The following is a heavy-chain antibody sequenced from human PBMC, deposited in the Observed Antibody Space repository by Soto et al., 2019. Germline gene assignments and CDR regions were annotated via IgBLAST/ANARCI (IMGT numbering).Heavy chain of an antibody. D-gene: IGHD3-16*02. J-gene: IGHJ4*02. CDR3: ARETNAYVWGSYRPYLDY. CDR2: IKQDGSEK. Sequence: GGSLRLSCAASGFTFSSCWMTWVRQAPGKGLEWVANIKQDGSEKYYVDSVKGRFTISRDNAKNSLYLQMNSLRAEDTAVYYCARETNAYVWGSYRPYLDYWVQGNLVTDSS. V-gene: IGHV3-7*01. CDR1: GFTFSSCW.